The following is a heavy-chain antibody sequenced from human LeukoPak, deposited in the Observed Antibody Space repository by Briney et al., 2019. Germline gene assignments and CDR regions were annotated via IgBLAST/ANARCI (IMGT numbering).Heavy chain of an antibody. Sequence: SETLSLTCTVSGGSISSYYWSWIRQPPGKGLEWIGYIYYSGSTNYNPSLKSRVTISVDTSKNQFSLKLSSVTAADTAVYYCASDQRSIAVAGMNYWGQGTLVTVSS. V-gene: IGHV4-59*08. CDR1: GGSISSYY. D-gene: IGHD6-19*01. J-gene: IGHJ4*02. CDR2: IYYSGST. CDR3: ASDQRSIAVAGMNY.